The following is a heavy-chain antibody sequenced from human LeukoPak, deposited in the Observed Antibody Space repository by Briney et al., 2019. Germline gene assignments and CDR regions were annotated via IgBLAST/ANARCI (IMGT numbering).Heavy chain of an antibody. V-gene: IGHV4-39*01. D-gene: IGHD3-22*01. CDR1: GGSNSSSSYY. Sequence: SETLSLTCTVSGGSNSSSSYYWGWIRQPPGKGLEWIGSIYYSGSTYYNPSLKSRVTISVDTSKNQFSLKLSSVTAADTAVYYCARRGDTYYYDSSLMDVWGKGTTVTVSS. CDR2: IYYSGST. CDR3: ARRGDTYYYDSSLMDV. J-gene: IGHJ6*04.